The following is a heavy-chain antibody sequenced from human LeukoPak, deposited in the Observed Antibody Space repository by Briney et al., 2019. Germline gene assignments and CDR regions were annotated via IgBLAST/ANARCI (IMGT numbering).Heavy chain of an antibody. CDR3: ARGYSYGFDWFDP. J-gene: IGHJ5*02. Sequence: SETLSLTCTVSGGSISSYYWSWIRQPPGKGLEWIGYIYYSGSTNYNPSLKSRVTISVDTSKNQFTLKLSSVTAADTAVYYCARGYSYGFDWFDPWGQGTLVTVSS. CDR1: GGSISSYY. D-gene: IGHD5-18*01. CDR2: IYYSGST. V-gene: IGHV4-59*01.